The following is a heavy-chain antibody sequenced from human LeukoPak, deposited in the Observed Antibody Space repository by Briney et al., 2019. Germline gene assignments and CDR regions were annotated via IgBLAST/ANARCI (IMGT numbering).Heavy chain of an antibody. CDR3: ARARGAGPGGHFDY. V-gene: IGHV3-11*05. CDR1: GFTFSDHY. Sequence: PGGSLRLSCGASGFTFSDHYMSWVRQAPGKGLEWLPYISSSSSHTNYADSVKGRFTISRDNAKNSLYLQMNSLRDEDTAVYYCARARGAGPGGHFDYWGQGTLVTVSS. J-gene: IGHJ4*02. CDR2: ISSSSSHT. D-gene: IGHD6-19*01.